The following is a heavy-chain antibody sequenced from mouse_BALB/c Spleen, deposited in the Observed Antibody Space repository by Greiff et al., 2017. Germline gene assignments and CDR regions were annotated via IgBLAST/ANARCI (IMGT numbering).Heavy chain of an antibody. CDR2: IYPGNSDT. CDR3: TRQNYYGNYDAMDY. Sequence: VQLQQSGTVLARPGASVKMSCKASGYSFTSYWMHWVKQRPGQGLEWIGAIYPGNSDTSYNQKFKGKAKLTAVTSASTAYMELSSLTNEDSAVYYCTRQNYYGNYDAMDYWGQGTSVTVSS. J-gene: IGHJ4*01. D-gene: IGHD2-1*01. CDR1: GYSFTSYW. V-gene: IGHV1-5*01.